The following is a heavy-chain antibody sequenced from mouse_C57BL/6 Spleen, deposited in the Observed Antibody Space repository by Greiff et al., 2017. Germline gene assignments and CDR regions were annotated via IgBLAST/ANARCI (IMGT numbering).Heavy chain of an antibody. J-gene: IGHJ4*01. CDR2: IYPGDGDT. D-gene: IGHD3-2*02. CDR1: GYAFSSSW. CDR3: ARDSSVYAMDY. V-gene: IGHV1-82*01. Sequence: VQLQQSGPELVKPGASVKISCKASGYAFSSSWMNWVKQRPGKGLEWIGRIYPGDGDTNYNGKFKGKATLTADKSSSTAYMQRSSLTSEDSAVYFCARDSSVYAMDYWGQGTSVTVSS.